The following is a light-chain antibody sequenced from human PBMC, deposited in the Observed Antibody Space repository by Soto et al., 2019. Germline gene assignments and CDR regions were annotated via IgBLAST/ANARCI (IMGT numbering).Light chain of an antibody. CDR1: QSISRT. CDR3: QQYNNWTLT. V-gene: IGKV3-15*01. Sequence: EIVFTQSPDTLSVSPGERATLSCRASQSISRTLAWYQQKSGQPPRLLIYDASTRATGFLARFSGSGSGTEFTLAISSLQSEDFAVYYCQQYNNWTLTFGGGTKVDNK. J-gene: IGKJ4*01. CDR2: DAS.